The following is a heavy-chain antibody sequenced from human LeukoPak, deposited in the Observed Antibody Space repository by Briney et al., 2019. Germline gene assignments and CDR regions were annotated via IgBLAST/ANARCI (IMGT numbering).Heavy chain of an antibody. CDR2: IKQDGSET. V-gene: IGHV3-7*01. Sequence: GGSLRLSCAASGFTSSNYWMSWVRRAPGKGLEWVANIKQDGSETYYVDSVRGRFTVSRDNAKNSLYLQMNSLRAEDTAVYYCARDFWGAYRVDFFDYWGQGTLVTVSS. J-gene: IGHJ4*02. CDR3: ARDFWGAYRVDFFDY. CDR1: GFTSSNYW. D-gene: IGHD3-3*01.